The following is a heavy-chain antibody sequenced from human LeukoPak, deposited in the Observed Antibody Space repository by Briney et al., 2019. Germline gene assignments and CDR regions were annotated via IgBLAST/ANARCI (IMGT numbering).Heavy chain of an antibody. Sequence: PGGSLRLSCAASGFTFSSYEMNWVAQAPGKGLEWVSYISSSGSTVYYADSVKGRFTISRDNAKNSLYLQMNSLRAEDTAVYYCARDSWDTMIVVVSDAFDIWGQGTMVTVSS. J-gene: IGHJ3*02. V-gene: IGHV3-48*03. CDR1: GFTFSSYE. D-gene: IGHD3-22*01. CDR3: ARDSWDTMIVVVSDAFDI. CDR2: ISSSGSTV.